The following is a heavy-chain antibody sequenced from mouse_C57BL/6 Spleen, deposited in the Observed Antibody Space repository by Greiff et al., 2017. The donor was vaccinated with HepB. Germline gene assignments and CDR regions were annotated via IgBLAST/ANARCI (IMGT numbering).Heavy chain of an antibody. J-gene: IGHJ2*01. V-gene: IGHV1-69*01. CDR2: IDPSDSYT. CDR1: GYTFTSYW. D-gene: IGHD1-1*01. Sequence: QVQLQQPGAELVMPGASVKLSCKASGYTFTSYWMHWVKQRPGQGLEWIGEIDPSDSYTNYNQKFKGKSTLTVDKSSSTAYMQLSSLTSEDSAVYYCARSGTTGYYFDYWGQGTTLIVSS. CDR3: ARSGTTGYYFDY.